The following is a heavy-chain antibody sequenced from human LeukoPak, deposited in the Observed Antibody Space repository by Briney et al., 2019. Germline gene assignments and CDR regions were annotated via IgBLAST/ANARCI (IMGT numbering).Heavy chain of an antibody. D-gene: IGHD3-9*01. V-gene: IGHV4-34*01. CDR2: INHSGST. Sequence: SETLSLTCAVYGGSFSGYYWSWIRQPPGKGLEWIGEINHSGSTSYNPPLKSRVTISVDTSKNQFSLKLSSVTAADTAVYYCARGWLPAPFDYWGQGTLVTVSS. CDR1: GGSFSGYY. CDR3: ARGWLPAPFDY. J-gene: IGHJ4*02.